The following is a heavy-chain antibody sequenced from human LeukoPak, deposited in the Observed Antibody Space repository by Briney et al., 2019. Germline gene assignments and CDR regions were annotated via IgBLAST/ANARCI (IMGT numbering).Heavy chain of an antibody. J-gene: IGHJ4*02. CDR1: GFTFSSYV. D-gene: IGHD1-26*01. CDR3: AKLSGSYRNDY. CDR2: IGGSGGST. V-gene: IGHV3-23*01. Sequence: PGGSLRLSCAASGFTFSSYVMIWVRQAPGMGLEWVSGIGGSGGSTYYADSVKGRFTISRDNSKNTLYLQMNSLRPEDTAVYYCAKLSGSYRNDYWGQGTLVTVSS.